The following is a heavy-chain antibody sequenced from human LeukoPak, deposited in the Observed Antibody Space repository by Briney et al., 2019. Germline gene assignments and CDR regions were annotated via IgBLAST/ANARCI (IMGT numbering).Heavy chain of an antibody. J-gene: IGHJ4*02. CDR2: ISAYNGNT. V-gene: IGHV1-18*01. CDR1: GYTFTSYG. Sequence: ASVKVSFKASGYTFTSYGISWVRQAPGQRLEWMGWISAYNGNTNYAQKLQGRVTMTTDTSTSTAYMELRSLRSDDTAVYYCARDGSMNSGSYPFDSWGQGTLVTVSS. D-gene: IGHD1-26*01. CDR3: ARDGSMNSGSYPFDS.